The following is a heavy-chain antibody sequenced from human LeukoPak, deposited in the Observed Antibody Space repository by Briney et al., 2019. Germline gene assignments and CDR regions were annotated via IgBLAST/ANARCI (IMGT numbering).Heavy chain of an antibody. CDR3: AKDHHQWLYPNDAFDI. CDR2: NSGSGGST. Sequence: PGGSLRLSCAASGFTFNTYAMSWVSQAPGKGLEWVSSNSGSGGSTYYADSVEGRFTISRDNSKNTLYLQMNSLRAEDTAVYYCAKDHHQWLYPNDAFDIWGRGTMVTVSS. D-gene: IGHD6-19*01. CDR1: GFTFNTYA. V-gene: IGHV3-23*01. J-gene: IGHJ3*02.